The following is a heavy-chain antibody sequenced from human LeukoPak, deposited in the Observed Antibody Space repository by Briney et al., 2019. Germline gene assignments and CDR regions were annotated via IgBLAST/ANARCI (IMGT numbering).Heavy chain of an antibody. CDR1: GFTFSSYA. D-gene: IGHD4-23*01. J-gene: IGHJ4*02. CDR3: ARGDYGGLPQTIDY. Sequence: VGSLRLSCAASGFTFSSYAMHWVREAPGKGLEYVSAISSNGGSTYYANSVKGRFTISRDNSKNTLYLQMGSLRAEDMAVYYCARGDYGGLPQTIDYWGQGTLVTVSS. CDR2: ISSNGGST. V-gene: IGHV3-64*01.